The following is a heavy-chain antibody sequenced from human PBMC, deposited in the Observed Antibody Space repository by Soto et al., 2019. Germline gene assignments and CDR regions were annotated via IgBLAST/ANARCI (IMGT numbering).Heavy chain of an antibody. D-gene: IGHD6-13*01. V-gene: IGHV3-48*04. J-gene: IGHJ4*02. CDR2: INDNNRTI. Sequence: EVQLLDSGGGVVQPGGSLRLSCAASGYKFSAYSINWVRQAPGKGLEWISYINDNNRTIYYPDSVKCRFTVSRDNASLFLKMNSLRVEDTALYYCARVAMAAEAPGGWGQGTLVTVSS. CDR1: GYKFSAYS. CDR3: ARVAMAAEAPGG.